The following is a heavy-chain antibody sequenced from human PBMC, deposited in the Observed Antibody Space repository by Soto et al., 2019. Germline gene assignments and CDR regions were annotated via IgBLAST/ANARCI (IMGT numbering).Heavy chain of an antibody. CDR1: GFTFSIYG. V-gene: IGHV3-33*01. CDR3: ARPQGGDIAALDY. J-gene: IGHJ4*02. CDR2: IWYDGSKK. Sequence: GGSLRLSCAASGFTFSIYGMHWVRQAPGKGLEWVAVIWYDGSKKYYADSVKGRFTISRDNSKNTLSLQMNSLRAEDTAVYYCARPQGGDIAALDYWGQGALVTVSS. D-gene: IGHD6-13*01.